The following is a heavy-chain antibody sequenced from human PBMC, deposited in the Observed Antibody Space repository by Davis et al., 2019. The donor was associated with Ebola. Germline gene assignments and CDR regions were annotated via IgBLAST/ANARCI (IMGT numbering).Heavy chain of an antibody. Sequence: GESLKISCAASGFTLRNYWMGWVRQAPGKGLEWVAFIRYDGSNKYYADSVKGRFTISRDNSKNTLYLQMNSLRAEDTAVYYCAKDSGYYDSSGYYYGDYWGQGTLVTVSS. CDR2: IRYDGSNK. CDR1: GFTLRNYW. D-gene: IGHD3-22*01. CDR3: AKDSGYYDSSGYYYGDY. V-gene: IGHV3-30*02. J-gene: IGHJ4*02.